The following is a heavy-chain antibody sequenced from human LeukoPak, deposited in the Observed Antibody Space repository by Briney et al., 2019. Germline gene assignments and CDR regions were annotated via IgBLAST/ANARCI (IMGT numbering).Heavy chain of an antibody. D-gene: IGHD7-27*01. V-gene: IGHV3-74*01. CDR3: ARVALTGLYYFDY. CDR2: INSDGSST. J-gene: IGHJ4*02. CDR1: GFTFSSNW. Sequence: GGSLRLSCVASGFTFSSNWMHWVRQAPGKGLVWVSRINSDGSSTTYADSVKGRFTISRDNAKNTLYLQMNSLRAEDTAVYYCARVALTGLYYFDYWGQGTLVTVSS.